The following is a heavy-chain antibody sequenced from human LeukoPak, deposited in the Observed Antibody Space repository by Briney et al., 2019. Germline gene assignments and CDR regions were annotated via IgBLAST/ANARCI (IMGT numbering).Heavy chain of an antibody. V-gene: IGHV3-66*02. D-gene: IGHD3-22*01. CDR1: GFTVSSNY. CDR2: IYSGGST. J-gene: IGHJ4*02. Sequence: GGSLRLSCAASGFTVSSNYMSWVRQAPGKGLERVSVIYSGGSTYYADSVKGRFTISRDNSKNALYLQMNSLRAEDTAVYYCARVLPVGYSSGYFFGYWGQGTLVTVSS. CDR3: ARVLPVGYSSGYFFGY.